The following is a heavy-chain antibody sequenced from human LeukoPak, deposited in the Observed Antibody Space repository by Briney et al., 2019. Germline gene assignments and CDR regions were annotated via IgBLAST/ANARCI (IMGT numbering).Heavy chain of an antibody. D-gene: IGHD1-26*01. J-gene: IGHJ4*02. CDR1: GFTFSSYA. CDR2: ISGSGDTT. CDR3: AKSRGESRGASNY. V-gene: IGHV3-23*01. Sequence: GGSLRLSCAASGFTFSSYAMNWVRQAPGKGLEWVSFISGSGDTTYYADSVKGRFTISRDSSKNTLYLQMNSLRAEDTAVYYCAKSRGESRGASNYWGQGTPVTVSS.